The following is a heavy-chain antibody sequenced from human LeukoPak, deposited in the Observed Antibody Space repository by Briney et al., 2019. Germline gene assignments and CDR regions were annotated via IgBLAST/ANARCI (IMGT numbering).Heavy chain of an antibody. J-gene: IGHJ3*02. CDR3: AKTRDDAFDI. D-gene: IGHD5-24*01. CDR2: IWYDGSNK. Sequence: GGSLRLSCAASGFTFSSYNMHWVRQAPGKGLEWVAIIWYDGSNKYYAHSVKGRFTISRDNSKNTLYLQMNSLRAEDTAVYYCAKTRDDAFDIWGQGTMVTVSS. V-gene: IGHV3-33*06. CDR1: GFTFSSYN.